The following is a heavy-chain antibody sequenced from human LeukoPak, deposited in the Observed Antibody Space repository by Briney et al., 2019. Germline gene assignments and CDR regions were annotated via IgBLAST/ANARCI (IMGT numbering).Heavy chain of an antibody. CDR3: TKTSYEFWSGDYGGYFDF. CDR2: ISGSGDNT. CDR1: GFTFSSYA. J-gene: IGHJ4*02. V-gene: IGHV3-23*01. Sequence: GGSLRLSCAASGFTFSSYAMSWVRQAPGKGLEWVSGISGSGDNTYYADSVKGRFTISRDNSKNTLYLQMNSLRAEETAIYYCTKTSYEFWSGDYGGYFDFWGQGTLVTVSS. D-gene: IGHD3-3*01.